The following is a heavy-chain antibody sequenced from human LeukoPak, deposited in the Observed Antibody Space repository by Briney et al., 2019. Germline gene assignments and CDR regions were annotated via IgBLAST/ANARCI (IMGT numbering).Heavy chain of an antibody. J-gene: IGHJ5*02. CDR2: IKQDGSEK. CDR1: GFTFSSYW. V-gene: IGHV3-7*01. D-gene: IGHD3-10*01. Sequence: GGSLRLSCAASGFTFSSYWMSWVRQAPGKGLEWVANIKQDGSEKYYVDSVKGRFTISRDNAKNSLYLQMNSLRAENTAVYYCARDSSGGSGSHNWFDPWGQGTLVTVSS. CDR3: ARDSSGGSGSHNWFDP.